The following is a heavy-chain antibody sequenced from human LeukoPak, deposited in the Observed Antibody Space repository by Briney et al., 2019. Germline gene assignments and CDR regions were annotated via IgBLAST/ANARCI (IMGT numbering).Heavy chain of an antibody. Sequence: SETLSLTCAVYGGSFSGYYWSWIRQPPGKGLEWIGEINHSGSTNYNPSLKSRVTISVDTSKNQFSLKLSSVTAADTAVYYCAGQIAAAGTVYFQHWGQGTLVTVSS. V-gene: IGHV4-34*01. CDR1: GGSFSGYY. J-gene: IGHJ1*01. D-gene: IGHD6-13*01. CDR3: AGQIAAAGTVYFQH. CDR2: INHSGST.